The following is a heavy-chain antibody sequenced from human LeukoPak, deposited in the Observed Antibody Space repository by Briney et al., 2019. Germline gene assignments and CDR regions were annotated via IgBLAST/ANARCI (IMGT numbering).Heavy chain of an antibody. D-gene: IGHD7-27*01. V-gene: IGHV3-7*04. J-gene: IGHJ4*02. CDR3: ARALGQPYFDY. CDR1: GFTFSSYW. CDR2: IKQDGSEK. Sequence: GGSLRLSCAASGFTFSSYWMSWVRQAPGKGLGWVANIKQDGSEKYYVDSVKGRFTISRDNAKNSLYLQMNSLRAEDTAVYYCARALGQPYFDYWGQGALVTVSS.